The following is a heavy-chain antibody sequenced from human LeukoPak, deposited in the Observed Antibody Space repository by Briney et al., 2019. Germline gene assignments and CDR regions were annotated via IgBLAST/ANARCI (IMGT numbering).Heavy chain of an antibody. J-gene: IGHJ4*02. CDR1: GFTFSSYD. Sequence: PGRSLRLSCAASGFTFSSYDMHWVRQAPGKGLEWVAVISYDGSNKYYADSVKGRFTISRDNSKNTLYLQMNSLRAEDTAVYYCARNSQYDYIWGSYREYFDYWGQGTLVTVSS. D-gene: IGHD3-16*02. V-gene: IGHV3-30*03. CDR3: ARNSQYDYIWGSYREYFDY. CDR2: ISYDGSNK.